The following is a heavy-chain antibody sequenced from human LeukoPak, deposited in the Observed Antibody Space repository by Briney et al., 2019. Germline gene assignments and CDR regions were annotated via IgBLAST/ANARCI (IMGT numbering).Heavy chain of an antibody. J-gene: IGHJ4*02. Sequence: KASETLSLTCAVYGGSFSGYYWSWIRQPPGKGLEWIGEINHSGSTNYNPSLKSRVTISVDTSKNQFSLKLSSVTAADTAVYYCARVEVTDDYWGQGTLVTVSS. D-gene: IGHD1-1*01. V-gene: IGHV4-34*01. CDR2: INHSGST. CDR1: GGSFSGYY. CDR3: ARVEVTDDY.